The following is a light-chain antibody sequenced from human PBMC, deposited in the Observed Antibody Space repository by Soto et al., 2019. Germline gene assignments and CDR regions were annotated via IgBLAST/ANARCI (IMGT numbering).Light chain of an antibody. CDR3: LQEYNYP. J-gene: IGKJ3*01. CDR2: AAS. CDR1: QGIRND. V-gene: IGKV1-6*01. Sequence: AIQMTQSPSSLSASVGDRVTITCRASQGIRNDLGWYQQKPGKAPKLLIYAASSLQSGVPSRFSGSGAGTDFTLTISSLQPEDFSTYYCLQEYNYPFGPGTKVDIK.